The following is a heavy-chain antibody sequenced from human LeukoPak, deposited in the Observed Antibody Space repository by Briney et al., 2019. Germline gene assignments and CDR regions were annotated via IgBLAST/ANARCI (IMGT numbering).Heavy chain of an antibody. D-gene: IGHD3-22*01. J-gene: IGHJ4*02. CDR3: ARSLRYYYDGDGEAFDY. CDR2: IYSGGST. Sequence: GGSLRLSCAASGFTLSSYAMSWVRQAPGTGLEWVSAIYSGGSTYYTDSVKGRFTISRDNPKNTVYLQMNSLRAEDTAVYYCARSLRYYYDGDGEAFDYWGQGTLVTVSS. CDR1: GFTLSSYA. V-gene: IGHV3-53*01.